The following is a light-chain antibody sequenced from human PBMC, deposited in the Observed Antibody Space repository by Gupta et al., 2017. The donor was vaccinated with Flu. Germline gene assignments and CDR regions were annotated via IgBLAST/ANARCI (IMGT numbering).Light chain of an antibody. CDR3: QQYGSSSKT. Sequence: EDATLSCWAGGNVSSDYLAWYQQKPGQAPRPLIYAATNRATGVPDRFSGSGSGTDFTLTISRLEPEDFAVYYCQQYGSSSKTFGQGTKVDIK. J-gene: IGKJ1*01. CDR1: GNVSSDY. V-gene: IGKV3-20*01. CDR2: AAT.